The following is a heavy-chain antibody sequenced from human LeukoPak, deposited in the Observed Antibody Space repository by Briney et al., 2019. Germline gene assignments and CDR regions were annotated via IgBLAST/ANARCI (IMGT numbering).Heavy chain of an antibody. CDR2: ISSSSSYI. J-gene: IGHJ4*02. Sequence: PGGSLRLSCAASGFTFSSYSMNWVRQAPGKGLEWVSSISSSSSYIYYADSVKGRFTISRDNAKNSLYLQMNSLRAEDTAVYYCASGDSSSWYLMGYWGQGTLVTVCS. V-gene: IGHV3-21*01. D-gene: IGHD6-13*01. CDR1: GFTFSSYS. CDR3: ASGDSSSWYLMGY.